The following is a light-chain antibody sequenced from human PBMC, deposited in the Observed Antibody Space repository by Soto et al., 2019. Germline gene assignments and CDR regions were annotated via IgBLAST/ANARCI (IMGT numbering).Light chain of an antibody. CDR2: DTS. Sequence: EVVKTQSPATLSVSPGERATLSCRASQSVRSNLAWYQQKPGQAPRPLIYDTSTRATGIPARFSGSGSGTEFTLTISSLQSEDFAVYHCQQYDKWPPTFGQGTKVEIK. CDR3: QQYDKWPPT. CDR1: QSVRSN. V-gene: IGKV3-15*01. J-gene: IGKJ1*01.